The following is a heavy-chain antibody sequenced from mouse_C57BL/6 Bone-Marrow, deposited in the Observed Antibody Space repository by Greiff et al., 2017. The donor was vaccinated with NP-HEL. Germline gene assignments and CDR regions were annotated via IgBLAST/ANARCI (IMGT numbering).Heavy chain of an antibody. D-gene: IGHD1-1*01. CDR2: IYPRSGNT. Sequence: VQLVESGAELARPGASVKLSCKASGYTFTSYGISWVKQRTGQGLEWIGEIYPRSGNTYYNEKFKGKATLTADKASSTAYMELRSLTSEDSAVYFCARYYGRGYWYFDVWGTGTTVTVSS. V-gene: IGHV1-81*01. CDR3: ARYYGRGYWYFDV. CDR1: GYTFTSYG. J-gene: IGHJ1*03.